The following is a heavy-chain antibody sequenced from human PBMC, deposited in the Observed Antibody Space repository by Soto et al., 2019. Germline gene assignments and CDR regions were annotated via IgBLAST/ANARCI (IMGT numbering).Heavy chain of an antibody. CDR1: GGTFSSYA. Sequence: QVQLVQSGAEVKKPGSSVKVSCKASGGTFSSYAISWVRQAPGQGHEWMGGIMPIFGKANYAQKFEGRVTITADKSTSTAYLELSSLRSEDTAVYYCARVGYYYDSSGYYYYFDYWGQGTLVTVSS. J-gene: IGHJ4*02. CDR3: ARVGYYYDSSGYYYYFDY. V-gene: IGHV1-69*06. D-gene: IGHD3-22*01. CDR2: IMPIFGKA.